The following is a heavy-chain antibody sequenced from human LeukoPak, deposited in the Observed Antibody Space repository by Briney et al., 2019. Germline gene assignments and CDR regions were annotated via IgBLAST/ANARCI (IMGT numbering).Heavy chain of an antibody. V-gene: IGHV3-48*01. CDR2: ISSSSSTI. J-gene: IGHJ4*02. CDR1: GFTFSSYS. D-gene: IGHD3-3*01. Sequence: GGSLRLSCAASGFTFSSYSMSWVRQAPGKGLEWVSYISSSSSTIYYADSVKGRFTISRDNAKNSLYLQMNSLRAEDTAVYYCVRVLRFLEWSFDYWGQGTLVTVSS. CDR3: VRVLRFLEWSFDY.